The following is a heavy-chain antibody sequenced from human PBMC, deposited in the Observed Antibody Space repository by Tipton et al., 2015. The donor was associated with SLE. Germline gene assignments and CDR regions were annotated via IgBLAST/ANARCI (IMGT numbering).Heavy chain of an antibody. V-gene: IGHV4-59*08. D-gene: IGHD2-15*01. CDR2: ISWIGST. CDR3: ARLVVLAAEGLYSFDY. CDR1: GGSINSHY. J-gene: IGHJ4*01. Sequence: TLSLTCTVSGGSINSHYWTWIRQPPGKGLEWIGYISWIGSTNYNPSLKSRVTMSVDTSMDQFSLELSSVTAADTAVYYCARLVVLAAEGLYSFDYWGHGTLVTVSS.